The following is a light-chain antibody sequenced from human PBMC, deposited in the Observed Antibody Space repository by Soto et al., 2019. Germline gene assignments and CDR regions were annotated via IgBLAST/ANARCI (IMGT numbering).Light chain of an antibody. CDR3: QSYDSSLSGRVV. CDR1: SSNIGAGYD. CDR2: GNS. Sequence: QAVVTQPPSVSGAPGQRVTISCTGSSSNIGAGYDVHWYQQLPGTAPKLLIYGNSNRPSGVPDRFSGSKSGTSASLAITGLQAEDEADYYCQSYDSSLSGRVVFGGGTKRPS. J-gene: IGLJ2*01. V-gene: IGLV1-40*01.